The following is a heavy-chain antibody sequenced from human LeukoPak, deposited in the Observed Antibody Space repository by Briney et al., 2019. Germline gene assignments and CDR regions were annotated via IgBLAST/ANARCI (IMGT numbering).Heavy chain of an antibody. Sequence: GRSLRLSCAASGLTFSSYGMHWVRQAPGKGLEWVAATSFDGSIQYYADSVKGRFTISRDNSKHTLYLQMNSLRAEDTSVYYCAEDQGITFSAYFDSWGQGTLVTVSS. CDR2: TSFDGSIQ. D-gene: IGHD1-14*01. CDR1: GLTFSSYG. J-gene: IGHJ4*02. CDR3: AEDQGITFSAYFDS. V-gene: IGHV3-30*18.